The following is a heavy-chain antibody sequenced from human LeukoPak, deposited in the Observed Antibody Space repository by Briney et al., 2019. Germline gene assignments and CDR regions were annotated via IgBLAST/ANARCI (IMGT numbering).Heavy chain of an antibody. CDR3: AKDQGLYGSGSPSYYYYYMDV. V-gene: IGHV3-30*02. CDR1: GFTFSIYG. Sequence: PGGSLRLSCAASGFTFSIYGIHWVRQAPGKGLEWVAFIRYDGSNKYYADSVKGRFTISRDNSKNTLYLQMNSLRAEDTAVYYCAKDQGLYGSGSPSYYYYYMDVWGKGTTVTVSS. D-gene: IGHD3-10*01. J-gene: IGHJ6*03. CDR2: IRYDGSNK.